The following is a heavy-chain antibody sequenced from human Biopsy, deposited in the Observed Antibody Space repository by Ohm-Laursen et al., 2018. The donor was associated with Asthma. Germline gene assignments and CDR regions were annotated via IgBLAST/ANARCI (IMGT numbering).Heavy chain of an antibody. Sequence: LRLSCTASGFMFRSFGMHWVRQAPGKGLEWVAVISYDGNHKFYEDSVKGRFTISRDNSKNTLYLQMNSLRTEDTAVYYCAKRRGYSGHDNDYWGQGTLVTVSS. D-gene: IGHD5-12*01. J-gene: IGHJ4*02. V-gene: IGHV3-30*18. CDR3: AKRRGYSGHDNDY. CDR2: ISYDGNHK. CDR1: GFMFRSFG.